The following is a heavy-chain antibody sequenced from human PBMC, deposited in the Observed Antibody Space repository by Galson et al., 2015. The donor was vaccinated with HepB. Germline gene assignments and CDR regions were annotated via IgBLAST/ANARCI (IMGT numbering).Heavy chain of an antibody. V-gene: IGHV3-23*01. D-gene: IGHD1-26*01. CDR2: ISDSGYST. Sequence: SLRLSCAASGFTFSSYWMSWVRQAPGKRLEWVSAISDSGYSTYYADSVKGRFTISRDSSKNTLYLQMNSLRAEDTAVYFCAKGRKWELPLDYWGQGTLVSVSS. CDR1: GFTFSSYW. CDR3: AKGRKWELPLDY. J-gene: IGHJ4*02.